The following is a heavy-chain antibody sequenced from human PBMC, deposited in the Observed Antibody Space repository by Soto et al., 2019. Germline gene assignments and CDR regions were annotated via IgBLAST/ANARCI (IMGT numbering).Heavy chain of an antibody. Sequence: LTCTVSGCSISSGGYSWTWIRQSPGKGLEWIGYTYQSGSAYYNPSLKSRVTISVDRSKNQFSLNLTSVTAADTAVYYCARDYYGMDVWGQGTTVTVSS. V-gene: IGHV4-30-2*06. CDR3: ARDYYGMDV. CDR1: GCSISSGGYS. J-gene: IGHJ6*02. CDR2: TYQSGSA.